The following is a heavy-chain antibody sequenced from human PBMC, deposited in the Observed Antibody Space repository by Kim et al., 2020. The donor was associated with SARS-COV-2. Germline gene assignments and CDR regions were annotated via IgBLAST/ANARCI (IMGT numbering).Heavy chain of an antibody. CDR2: IYYSGST. CDR1: GGSISSYY. D-gene: IGHD3-9*01. J-gene: IGHJ4*02. CDR3: ARLRYFDWTRYYFDY. Sequence: SETLSLTCTVSGGSISSYYWSWIRQPPGKGLEWIGYIYYSGSTNYNPSLKSRVTISVDTSKNQFSLKLNSVTAADTAVYYCARLRYFDWTRYYFDYWGQGTLVTVSS. V-gene: IGHV4-59*13.